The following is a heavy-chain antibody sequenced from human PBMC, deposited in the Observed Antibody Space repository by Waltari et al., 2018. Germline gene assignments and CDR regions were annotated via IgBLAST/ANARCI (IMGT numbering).Heavy chain of an antibody. CDR2: IYYSGST. V-gene: IGHV4-59*11. CDR3: ARDPGRGGYSGYGALDY. Sequence: QVQLQESGPGLVKPSETLSLTCTVSGGSISSHYWSWIRQPPGKGLEWIGYIYYSGSTNYNPSLKSRVTISVDTSKNQFSLKLSSVTAADTAVYYCARDPGRGGYSGYGALDYWGQGTLVTVSS. J-gene: IGHJ4*02. D-gene: IGHD5-12*01. CDR1: GGSISSHY.